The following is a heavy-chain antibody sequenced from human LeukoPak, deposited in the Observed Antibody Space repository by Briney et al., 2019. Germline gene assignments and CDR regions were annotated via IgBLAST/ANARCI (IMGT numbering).Heavy chain of an antibody. J-gene: IGHJ3*02. CDR3: ARDSGYYGSGSYYDAFDI. Sequence: SETLSLTCAVSGGSISSSNWWSWVRQPPGKGLEWIGEIYHRGSTNYNPSLKSRVTISVDTSKNQFSLKLSSVTAADTAVYYCARDSGYYGSGSYYDAFDIWGQGTMVTVSS. CDR2: IYHRGST. V-gene: IGHV4-4*02. D-gene: IGHD3-10*01. CDR1: GGSISSSNW.